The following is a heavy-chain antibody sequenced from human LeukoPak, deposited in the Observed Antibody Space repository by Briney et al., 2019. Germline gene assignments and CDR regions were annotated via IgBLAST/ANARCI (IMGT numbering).Heavy chain of an antibody. CDR1: GFTFSTYW. CDR2: IKADGDEK. J-gene: IGHJ1*01. V-gene: IGHV3-7*04. D-gene: IGHD2-2*01. CDR3: ARGYCDRTDCYGAPDW. Sequence: GGSLRLSCAASGFTFSTYWMNWVRQAPNTRLEWVANIKADGDEKHYVHSVRGRFTISRDNATNQVFLQMNSLRVDDTAVYYCARGYCDRTDCYGAPDWWGQGTLVTVSS.